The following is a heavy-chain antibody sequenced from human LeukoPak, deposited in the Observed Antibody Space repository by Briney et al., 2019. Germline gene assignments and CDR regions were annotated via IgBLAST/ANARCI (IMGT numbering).Heavy chain of an antibody. V-gene: IGHV1-69*04. CDR3: ARDLRCSSTSCYNYYYYMDV. CDR2: IIPILGIA. D-gene: IGHD2-2*02. J-gene: IGHJ6*03. Sequence: ASVKVSCXASGGTFSSYTISWVRQAPGQGLEWMGRIIPILGIANYAQKFQGRVTITADKSTSTAYMELSSLRSEDTAVYYCARDLRCSSTSCYNYYYYMDVWGKGTTVTVSS. CDR1: GGTFSSYT.